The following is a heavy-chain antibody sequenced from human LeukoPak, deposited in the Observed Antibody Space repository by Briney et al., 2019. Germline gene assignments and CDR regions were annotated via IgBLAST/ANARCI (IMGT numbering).Heavy chain of an antibody. CDR1: GGSIRVVGYY. V-gene: IGHV4-30-2*01. CDR2: IYHSGST. D-gene: IGHD2-15*01. J-gene: IGHJ5*02. Sequence: SETLSLTCTVSGGSIRVVGYYWSWIRHPPGKGREWIGYIYHSGSTYYNPSLKSRVNISVDRSKNQFSLKLSSVTAADTAVYYCARGVGAASQLYNWFDPWGQGTLVTVSS. CDR3: ARGVGAASQLYNWFDP.